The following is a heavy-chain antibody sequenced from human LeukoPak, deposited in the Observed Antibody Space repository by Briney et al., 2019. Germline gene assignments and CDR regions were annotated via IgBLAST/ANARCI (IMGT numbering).Heavy chain of an antibody. D-gene: IGHD3-22*01. V-gene: IGHV3-7*01. CDR1: GFTFSDYY. J-gene: IGHJ4*02. CDR3: ARRDTSGYYYGLEY. Sequence: PGGSLRLSCAASGFTFSDYYMSWIRQAPGKGLEWVANIKQDGSEKYYVDSVKGRFTISRDNAKNSLYLQMNSLRAEDTAVYYCARRDTSGYYYGLEYWGQGTLVTVSS. CDR2: IKQDGSEK.